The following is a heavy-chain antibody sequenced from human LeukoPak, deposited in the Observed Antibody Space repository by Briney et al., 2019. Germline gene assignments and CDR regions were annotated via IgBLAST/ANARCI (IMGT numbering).Heavy chain of an antibody. CDR2: ISSSGSTI. CDR3: ASVPFRVGATKFWGDRFDY. Sequence: GGSLRLSCAASGFTFSSYAMSWVRQAPGKGLEWVSYISSSGSTIYYADSVKGRFTISRDNAKNSLYLQMNSLRAEDTAVYYCASVPFRVGATKFWGDRFDYWGQGTLVTVSS. D-gene: IGHD1-26*01. J-gene: IGHJ4*02. V-gene: IGHV3-48*03. CDR1: GFTFSSYA.